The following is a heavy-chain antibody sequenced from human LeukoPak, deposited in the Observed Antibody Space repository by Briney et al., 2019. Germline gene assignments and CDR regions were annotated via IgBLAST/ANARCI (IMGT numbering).Heavy chain of an antibody. J-gene: IGHJ5*02. V-gene: IGHV4-59*01. Sequence: SETLSLTCTVSGGSISSYYWSWIRQPPGKGLEWIGYIYYSGTTNYNPSLKSRVTISVDTSKNQFSLKLSSVTAGDTAVYYCARVYSGYYRFDPWGQGTLVTVSS. CDR1: GGSISSYY. D-gene: IGHD5-12*01. CDR2: IYYSGTT. CDR3: ARVYSGYYRFDP.